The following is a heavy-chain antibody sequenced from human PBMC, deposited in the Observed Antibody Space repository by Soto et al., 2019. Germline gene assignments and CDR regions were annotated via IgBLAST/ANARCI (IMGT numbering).Heavy chain of an antibody. V-gene: IGHV3-23*01. CDR3: AKEGYCSGGSCYGDDAFDI. Sequence: EVQLLESGGGLVQPGGSLRLSCAASGFTFSSYAMSWVRQAPGKGLEWVSAISGSGGSTYYADSVKGRFTISRDNSKNPLYLQMNSLRAEDTAVYYCAKEGYCSGGSCYGDDAFDIWGQGTMVTVSS. CDR1: GFTFSSYA. CDR2: ISGSGGST. D-gene: IGHD2-15*01. J-gene: IGHJ3*02.